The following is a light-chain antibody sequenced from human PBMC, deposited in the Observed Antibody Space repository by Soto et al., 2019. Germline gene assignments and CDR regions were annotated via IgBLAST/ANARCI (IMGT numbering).Light chain of an antibody. CDR1: QSFTSW. CDR2: GVS. CDR3: QQYNRYSPT. Sequence: DIQMTQSPATLSASVGDTVTITCRASQSFTSWLAWYQQKPGKAPKLLIYGVSSLQSGVPSRFSGSGSGTEFTLTISSLQPDDFATYYCQQYNRYSPTFGQGTKVEIK. V-gene: IGKV1-5*01. J-gene: IGKJ1*01.